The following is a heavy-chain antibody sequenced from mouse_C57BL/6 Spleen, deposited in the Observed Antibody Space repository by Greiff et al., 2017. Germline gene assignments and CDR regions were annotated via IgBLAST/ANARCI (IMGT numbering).Heavy chain of an antibody. CDR3: ARQHYGSSSPYWYFDV. CDR1: GFTFSDYY. J-gene: IGHJ1*03. V-gene: IGHV5-12*01. CDR2: ISNGGGST. D-gene: IGHD1-1*01. Sequence: DVKLVESGGGLVQPGGSLKLSCAASGFTFSDYYMYWVRQTPEKRLEWVAYISNGGGSTYYPDTVKGRFTISRDNAKNTLYLQMSRLKSEDTAMYYCARQHYGSSSPYWYFDVWGTGTTVTVSS.